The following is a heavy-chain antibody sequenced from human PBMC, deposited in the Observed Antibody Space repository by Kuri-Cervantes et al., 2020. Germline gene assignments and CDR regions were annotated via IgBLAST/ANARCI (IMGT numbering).Heavy chain of an antibody. V-gene: IGHV1-8*01. Sequence: ASVKVSCKASGYTFTSYDINWVRQATGQGLEWMGWMNPNSGNTGYAQKFQGRVTMTRNTSISTAYMELSSLRSEDTAVYYCAADLAVRGVSSLDYGGQGTLVTVSS. CDR3: AADLAVRGVSSLDY. CDR2: MNPNSGNT. J-gene: IGHJ4*02. CDR1: GYTFTSYD. D-gene: IGHD3-10*01.